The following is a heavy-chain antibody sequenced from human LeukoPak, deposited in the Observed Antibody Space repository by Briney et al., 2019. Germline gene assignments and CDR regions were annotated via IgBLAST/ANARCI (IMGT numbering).Heavy chain of an antibody. CDR2: IYYSGST. Sequence: SETLSLTCTVSGGSISSHYWSWIRQPPGREREWIGYIYYSGSTNYNPSLKSRVTISVDTSKNQFSLRLSSVTAADTAVYYCARGETPINWFDPWGQGTLVTVSS. CDR1: GGSISSHY. J-gene: IGHJ5*02. V-gene: IGHV4-59*11. CDR3: ARGETPINWFDP.